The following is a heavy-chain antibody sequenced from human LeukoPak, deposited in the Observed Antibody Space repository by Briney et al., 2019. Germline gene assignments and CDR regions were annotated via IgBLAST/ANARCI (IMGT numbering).Heavy chain of an antibody. V-gene: IGHV3-30-3*01. CDR3: ARLDIVLS. CDR1: GFTFRNYA. D-gene: IGHD2-2*03. Sequence: PGRSLRLSCAASGFTFRNYAMHWVRQAPGKGLEWVAVISYDGSNKYYADSVKGRFTISRDDSKNTLYLQMNSLTAEDTAMYYCARLDIVLSWGQGALVTVSS. CDR2: ISYDGSNK. J-gene: IGHJ5*02.